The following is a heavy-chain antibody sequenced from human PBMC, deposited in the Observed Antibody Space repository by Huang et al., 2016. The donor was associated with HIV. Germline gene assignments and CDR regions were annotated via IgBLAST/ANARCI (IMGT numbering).Heavy chain of an antibody. CDR2: ISPDNGIT. J-gene: IGHJ3*01. CDR3: ARSYGSGNDFLDF. Sequence: QVQLVQSGTEVRKPGASVKVSCKASGYTFTTFGITWVRQAPGKGLERMGWISPDNGITEYEQKRRGRITMTKDTSTTTAYMELRTLTSDDTAVYYCARSYGSGNDFLDFWGQGTLVTVSS. D-gene: IGHD3-10*01. V-gene: IGHV1-18*04. CDR1: GYTFTTFG.